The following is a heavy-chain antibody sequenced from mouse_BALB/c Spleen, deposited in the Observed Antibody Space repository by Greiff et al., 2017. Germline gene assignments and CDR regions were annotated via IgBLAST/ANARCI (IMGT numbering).Heavy chain of an antibody. CDR1: GFTFSSYA. D-gene: IGHD1-2*01. CDR2: ISSGGSYT. V-gene: IGHV5-9-3*01. J-gene: IGHJ3*01. Sequence: EVKLVESGGGLVKPGGSLKLSCAASGFTFSSYAMSWVRQTPEKRLEWVATISSGGSYTYYPDSVKGRFTISRDNAKNTLYLQMSSLRSEDTAMYYGASPQGMTTATKGFAYWGQGTLVTVSA. CDR3: ASPQGMTTATKGFAY.